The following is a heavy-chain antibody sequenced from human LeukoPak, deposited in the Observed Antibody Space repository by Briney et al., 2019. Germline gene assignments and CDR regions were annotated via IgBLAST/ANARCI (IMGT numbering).Heavy chain of an antibody. CDR1: GYTFTSYD. CDR3: ARPRGENYYGSGSYLDY. D-gene: IGHD3-10*01. J-gene: IGHJ4*02. V-gene: IGHV7-4-1*02. CDR2: INTNTGNP. Sequence: ASVKVSCKASGYTFTSYDINWVRQATGQGLEWMGWINTNTGNPTYAQGFTGRFVFSLDTSVSTAYLQISSLKAEDTAVYYCARPRGENYYGSGSYLDYWGQGTLVTVSS.